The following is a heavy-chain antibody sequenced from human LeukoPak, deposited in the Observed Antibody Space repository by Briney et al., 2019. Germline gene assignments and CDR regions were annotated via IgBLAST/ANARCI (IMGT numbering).Heavy chain of an antibody. CDR2: IYSGGST. Sequence: HPGGSLRLSCAASEFSVGSNYMTWVRQAPGKGLEWVSLIYSGGSTYYADSVKGRFTISRDNSKNTLYLQMNSLRAEDTAVYYFARGPSGYHNTGGQGTLVTVSS. CDR3: ARGPSGYHNT. J-gene: IGHJ4*02. D-gene: IGHD5-12*01. V-gene: IGHV3-66*01. CDR1: EFSVGSNY.